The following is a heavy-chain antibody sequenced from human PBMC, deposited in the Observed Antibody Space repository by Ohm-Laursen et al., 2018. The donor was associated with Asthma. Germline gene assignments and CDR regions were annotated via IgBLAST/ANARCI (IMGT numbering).Heavy chain of an antibody. J-gene: IGHJ6*02. CDR3: ARQYYDSSGYYSSPVTNYYYYGMDV. CDR2: ISYDGSNK. V-gene: IGHV3-30*19. CDR1: GFTFGSYG. Sequence: SLRLSCAASGFTFGSYGMHWVRQAPGKGLEWVAVISYDGSNKYYADSVKGRFTISRDNSKNTLYLQMNSLRAEDTAVYYCARQYYDSSGYYSSPVTNYYYYGMDVWGQGTLVTVSS. D-gene: IGHD3-22*01.